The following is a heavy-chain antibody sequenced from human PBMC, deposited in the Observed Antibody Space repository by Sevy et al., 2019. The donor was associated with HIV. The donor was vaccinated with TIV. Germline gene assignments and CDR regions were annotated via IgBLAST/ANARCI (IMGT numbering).Heavy chain of an antibody. V-gene: IGHV1-8*01. CDR1: GYTFTSYD. J-gene: IGHJ6*02. CDR2: MNPNSGNT. Sequence: ASVKVSCKASGYTFTSYDINWVRQATGQGLEWMGWMNPNSGNTGYAQKFQGRVTMTRNTSISTAYMELCSLRSEYTAIYYCARYYYDSSGYYDYSGMDVWGQGTTVTVSS. D-gene: IGHD3-22*01. CDR3: ARYYYDSSGYYDYSGMDV.